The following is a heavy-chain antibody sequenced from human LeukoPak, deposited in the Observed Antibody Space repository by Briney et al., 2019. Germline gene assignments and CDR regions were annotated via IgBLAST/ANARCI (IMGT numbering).Heavy chain of an antibody. CDR1: GFTVSSNY. J-gene: IGHJ3*02. V-gene: IGHV3-53*01. CDR3: ARGRDDAFDI. CDR2: IYSGGST. Sequence: GGSLRLSRAASGFTVSSNYMSWVRQAPGKGLEWVSVIYSGGSTYYADSVKGRFTISRDNSKNTLYLQMNSLRAEDTTVYYCARGRDDAFDIWGQGTMVTVSS.